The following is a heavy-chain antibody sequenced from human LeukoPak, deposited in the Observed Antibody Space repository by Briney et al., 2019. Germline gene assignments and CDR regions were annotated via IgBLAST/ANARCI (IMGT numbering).Heavy chain of an antibody. D-gene: IGHD3-22*01. Sequence: GEPLKISCTGSGYSFTSYWIGWVRQMPGKGLEWMGIIYPGDSDTRYSPSFQGQVTISADKSISTAYLQWSSLKASDTAMYYCARQADTMIVVVSAFDIWGQGTMVTVSS. J-gene: IGHJ3*02. CDR3: ARQADTMIVVVSAFDI. V-gene: IGHV5-51*01. CDR2: IYPGDSDT. CDR1: GYSFTSYW.